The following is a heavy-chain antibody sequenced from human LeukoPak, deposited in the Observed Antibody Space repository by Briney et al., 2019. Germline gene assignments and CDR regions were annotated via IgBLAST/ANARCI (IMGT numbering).Heavy chain of an antibody. Sequence: ASVKVSCKASGYTFTSYDINWVRQATGQGLEWMGWMNPNSGNTGYAQKFQGRVTMTRNTSISTAYMELSSLRSEDTALYYCARGRGMGIYYYYYMDVWGKGTTVTISS. J-gene: IGHJ6*03. D-gene: IGHD6-13*01. CDR3: ARGRGMGIYYYYYMDV. V-gene: IGHV1-8*01. CDR1: GYTFTSYD. CDR2: MNPNSGNT.